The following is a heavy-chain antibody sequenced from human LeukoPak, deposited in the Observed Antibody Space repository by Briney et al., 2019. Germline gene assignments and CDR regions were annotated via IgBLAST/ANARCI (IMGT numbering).Heavy chain of an antibody. CDR1: GYTFTDYY. V-gene: IGHV1-2*02. D-gene: IGHD3-9*01. Sequence: GASVNVSCKASGYTFTDYYMHWVRQAPGQGLEGMGWINPNSGGTNYAQKFQGRVTMTRDTSISTAYMELSRLRSDDTAVYYCARDGVELRYFDWLLRVDYWGQGTLVTVSS. CDR2: INPNSGGT. CDR3: ARDGVELRYFDWLLRVDY. J-gene: IGHJ4*02.